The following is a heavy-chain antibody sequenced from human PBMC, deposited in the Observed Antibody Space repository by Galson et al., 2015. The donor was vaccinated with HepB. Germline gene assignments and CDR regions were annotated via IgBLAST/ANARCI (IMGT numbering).Heavy chain of an antibody. CDR3: ARASDYYDSSGHPVGAFDI. CDR1: GFTFSSYS. V-gene: IGHV3-48*02. D-gene: IGHD3-22*01. J-gene: IGHJ3*02. CDR2: ISSSSSTI. Sequence: SLRLSCAASGFTFSSYSMNWVRQAPGKGLEWVSYISSSSSTIYYADSVKGRFTISRDNAKNSLYLQMNSLRDEDTAVYYCARASDYYDSSGHPVGAFDIWGQGTMVTVSS.